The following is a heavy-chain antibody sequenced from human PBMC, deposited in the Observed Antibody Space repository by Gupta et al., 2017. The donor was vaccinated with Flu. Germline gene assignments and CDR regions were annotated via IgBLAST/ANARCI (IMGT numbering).Heavy chain of an antibody. V-gene: IGHV3-7*01. J-gene: IGHJ4*02. D-gene: IGHD1-20*01. Sequence: EVQLAVSGGGLAQPGGSLRLSCGGYGFSFSNYWITWVRQAPGKGLEWVANIREDGSERYYVDSVEGRFTISRDNAKNLVYLQMNRLRAEDTAVYYCTRDANWNGFDYWGQGTLVTVSS. CDR2: IREDGSER. CDR3: TRDANWNGFDY. CDR1: GFSFSNYW.